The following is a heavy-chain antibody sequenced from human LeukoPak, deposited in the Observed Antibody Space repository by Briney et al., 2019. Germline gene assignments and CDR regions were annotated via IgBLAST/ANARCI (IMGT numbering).Heavy chain of an antibody. CDR2: IYYSGST. CDR1: GGSISSYY. J-gene: IGHJ4*02. V-gene: IGHV4-59*01. Sequence: SETLSLTCTVSGGSISSYYWSWIRQPPGKGLEWIGNIYYSGSTNYNPSLKSRVTISLDTSKKQFSLKLSSVTAADTAVYYCARAPGYSYGTGGYYFDYWAREPWSPSPQ. CDR3: ARAPGYSYGTGGYYFDY. D-gene: IGHD5-18*01.